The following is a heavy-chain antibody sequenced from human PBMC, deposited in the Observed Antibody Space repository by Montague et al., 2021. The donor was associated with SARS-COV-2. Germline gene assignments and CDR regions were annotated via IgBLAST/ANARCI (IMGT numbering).Heavy chain of an antibody. J-gene: IGHJ3*01. V-gene: IGHV4-34*01. D-gene: IGHD5-24*01. CDR2: TNDRGSS. CDR3: ARGHVTVCTILMEFSAAWAFDV. CDR1: GGSFTDFY. Sequence: SETLSLTCAVSGGSFTDFYWTWIRQSPGKGLEWIGETNDRGSSNYNPSLKNRVTISVDKSKNQISLKLNSVTAVDSATYYCARGHVTVCTILMEFSAAWAFDVWGQGTTVTVS.